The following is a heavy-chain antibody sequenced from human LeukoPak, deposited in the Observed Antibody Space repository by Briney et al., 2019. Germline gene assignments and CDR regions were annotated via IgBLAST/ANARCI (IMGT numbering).Heavy chain of an antibody. D-gene: IGHD1-14*01. CDR1: GYTFSHYV. CDR2: MKTNSGHT. V-gene: IGHV1-8*01. J-gene: IGHJ4*02. Sequence: ASVRVSCKASGYTFSHYVIYWVREATGHGPEWMGWMKTNSGHTGYAQKCQGRVTMTRNTSINTAYMELSSLSSEDTAVYYCVRYPRTHYYLDCWGQGTLVTVSS. CDR3: VRYPRTHYYLDC.